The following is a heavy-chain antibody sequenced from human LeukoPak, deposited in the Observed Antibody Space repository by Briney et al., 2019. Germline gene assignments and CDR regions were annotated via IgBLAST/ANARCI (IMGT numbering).Heavy chain of an antibody. D-gene: IGHD5-24*01. V-gene: IGHV4-31*03. CDR1: GGSISSGGYY. CDR3: ARDSATIEGGWFDP. CDR2: IYYSGST. Sequence: SETLSLTCTVSGGSISSGGYYWSWIRQHPGKALEWIGYIYYSGSTYYNPSLKSRVTISVGTSKNQFSLKLSSVTAADTAVYYCARDSATIEGGWFDPWGQGTLVTVSS. J-gene: IGHJ5*02.